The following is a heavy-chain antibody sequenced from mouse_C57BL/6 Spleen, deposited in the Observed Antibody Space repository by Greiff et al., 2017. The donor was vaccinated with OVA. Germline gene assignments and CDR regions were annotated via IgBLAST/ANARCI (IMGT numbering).Heavy chain of an antibody. CDR3: LGYDRFAY. Sequence: EVQLQQSGPELVKPGASVKISCKASGYTFTDYYMNWVKQSHGKSLEWIGDINPNNGGTSYNQKFKGKATLTVDKSSSTAYMELRSLTSEDSAVYYCLGYDRFAYWGQGTLVTVSA. V-gene: IGHV1-26*01. D-gene: IGHD2-2*01. CDR1: GYTFTDYY. CDR2: INPNNGGT. J-gene: IGHJ3*01.